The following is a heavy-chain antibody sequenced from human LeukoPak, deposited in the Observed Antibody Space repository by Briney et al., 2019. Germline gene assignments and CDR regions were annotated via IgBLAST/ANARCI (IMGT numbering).Heavy chain of an antibody. V-gene: IGHV3-7*01. CDR2: IKQDGSEK. D-gene: IGHD1-26*01. J-gene: IGHJ4*02. CDR3: ARDSIVGAYYFDY. CDR1: GFTFSSYW. Sequence: GGSLRLSCAASGFTFSSYWMSWVRQAPGKGLEWVANIKQDGSEKYYVDSVKGRFTISRDNAKNSLYLQMNSQRAEDTAVYYCARDSIVGAYYFDYWGQGTLVTVSS.